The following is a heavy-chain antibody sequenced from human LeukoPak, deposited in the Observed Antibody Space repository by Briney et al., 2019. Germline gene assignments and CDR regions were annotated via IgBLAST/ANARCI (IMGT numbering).Heavy chain of an antibody. V-gene: IGHV1-18*01. Sequence: ASVKVSCKASGGTFSSYGISWVRQAPGQGLEWMGWISAYNGNTNYAQKLQGRVTMTTDTSTSTAYMELRSLRSDDTAVYYCARDRYCSSTSCYTYNWFDPWGQGTLVTVSS. CDR1: GGTFSSYG. D-gene: IGHD2-2*02. CDR3: ARDRYCSSTSCYTYNWFDP. J-gene: IGHJ5*02. CDR2: ISAYNGNT.